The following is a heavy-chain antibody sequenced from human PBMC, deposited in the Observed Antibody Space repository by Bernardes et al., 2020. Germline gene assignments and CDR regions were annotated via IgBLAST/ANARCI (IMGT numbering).Heavy chain of an antibody. J-gene: IGHJ4*02. CDR2: INHSGST. CDR1: GGSFSGYY. D-gene: IGHD4-4*01. CDR3: ARALDYSNYLAGFWNQAFDY. Sequence: SETLSLTCAVYGGSFSGYYWSWIRQPPGKGLEWIGEINHSGSTNYNPSLKSRVTISVDTSKNQFSLKLSSVTAADTAVYYCARALDYSNYLAGFWNQAFDYWGQGTLVTVSS. V-gene: IGHV4-34*01.